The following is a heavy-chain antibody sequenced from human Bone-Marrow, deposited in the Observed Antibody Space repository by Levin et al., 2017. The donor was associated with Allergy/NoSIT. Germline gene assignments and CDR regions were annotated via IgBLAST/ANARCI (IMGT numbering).Heavy chain of an antibody. CDR3: ARLTPGTEIVPASRGYYLDV. J-gene: IGHJ6*03. CDR1: GGSIRSVADY. Sequence: SQTLSLTCTVSGGSIRSVADYWSWIRQHPGKGLEWIGYIYYRGSTYYNPSLQSRVSMSVDTSKNQFSLRVSSVTAADTAVYYCARLTPGTEIVPASRGYYLDVWGKGTTVTVS. D-gene: IGHD2-2*01. V-gene: IGHV4-31*03. CDR2: IYYRGST.